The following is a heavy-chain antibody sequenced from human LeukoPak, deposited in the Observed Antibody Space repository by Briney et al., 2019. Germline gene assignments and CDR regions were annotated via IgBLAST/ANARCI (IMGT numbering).Heavy chain of an antibody. CDR3: ARTHDPGYSSTWYWGYFQH. Sequence: GGSLRLSCAASGFTFSSYAMSWVRQAPGKGLEWVSVIYSGGSTYYADSVKGRFTISRDNSKNTLYLQMNSLRAEDTAVYYCARTHDPGYSSTWYWGYFQHWGQGTLVTVSS. J-gene: IGHJ1*01. V-gene: IGHV3-66*01. CDR1: GFTFSSYA. D-gene: IGHD6-13*01. CDR2: IYSGGST.